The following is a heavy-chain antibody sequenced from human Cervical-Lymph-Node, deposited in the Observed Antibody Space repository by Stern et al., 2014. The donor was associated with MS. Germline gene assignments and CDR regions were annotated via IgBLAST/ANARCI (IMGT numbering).Heavy chain of an antibody. J-gene: IGHJ4*02. CDR1: GGSLTSYY. V-gene: IGHV4-59*01. CDR2: IYYSGST. D-gene: IGHD1-26*01. CDR3: ARVIVGNYYGVFDS. Sequence: QVQLQESGPGLVKPSETLSLTCTVSGGSLTSYYWSWIRQPPGKGLEWIGYIYYSGSTNYNPSLKRRVTISVDTSKNQFSLKLDSVTAADTAIYYCARVIVGNYYGVFDSWGQGTLVTVSS.